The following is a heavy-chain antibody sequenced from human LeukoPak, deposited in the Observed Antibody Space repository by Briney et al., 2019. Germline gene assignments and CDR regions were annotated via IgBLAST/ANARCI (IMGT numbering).Heavy chain of an antibody. Sequence: SETLSLTCAVYGGSFSGYYWSWIRQPPGKGLEWIGEINHSGSTNYNPSLTSRVTISVDTSKNQFSLKLSSVTAADTAVHYCARGGCGDYIYWGQGTLVTVSS. CDR1: GGSFSGYY. CDR3: ARGGCGDYIY. J-gene: IGHJ4*02. CDR2: INHSGST. V-gene: IGHV4-34*01. D-gene: IGHD3-10*01.